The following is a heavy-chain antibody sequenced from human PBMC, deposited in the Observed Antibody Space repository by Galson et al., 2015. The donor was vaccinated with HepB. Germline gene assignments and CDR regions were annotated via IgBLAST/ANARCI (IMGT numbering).Heavy chain of an antibody. V-gene: IGHV1-18*04. Sequence: QSGAEVKKPGASVKVSCKASGYSFSSYGISWVRQAPGQGLEWMGWISGYKGNKGNTKYAEKVQGRVTMTTDTSRSTTYMELRSLRSDDTAVYYCARGSGMKPTPDNDYWGQGTLVTVSS. CDR1: GYSFSSYG. D-gene: IGHD3-10*01. CDR3: ARGSGMKPTPDNDY. J-gene: IGHJ4*02. CDR2: ISGYKGNKGNT.